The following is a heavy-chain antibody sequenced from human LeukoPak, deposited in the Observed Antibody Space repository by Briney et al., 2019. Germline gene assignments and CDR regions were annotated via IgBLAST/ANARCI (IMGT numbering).Heavy chain of an antibody. J-gene: IGHJ4*02. CDR2: IYYSGST. D-gene: IGHD4-17*01. CDR3: ARGEETTGNFDY. CDR1: GGSISSGGYY. V-gene: IGHV4-31*03. Sequence: SETLSLTCTVSGGSISSGGYYWSWIRQHPGKGLEWIGYIYYSGSTYYNPSLESRLTISVDTSKNQFSLKLSSVTAADTAVYYCARGEETTGNFDYWGQGTRVTVSS.